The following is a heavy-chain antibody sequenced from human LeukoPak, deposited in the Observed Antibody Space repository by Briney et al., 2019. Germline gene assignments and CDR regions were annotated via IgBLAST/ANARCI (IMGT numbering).Heavy chain of an antibody. CDR1: GYTFTGYY. J-gene: IGHJ4*02. D-gene: IGHD6-19*01. CDR3: ATRDRTVAGGGDMNYFDY. V-gene: IGHV1-2*02. Sequence: GASVKVSCKASGYTFTGYYMHWVRQAPGQGLEWMGWINPNSGGTNYALNFQGRVTITADKSTSTAYMELSSLRSEDTAVYYCATRDRTVAGGGDMNYFDYWGQGTLVTVSS. CDR2: INPNSGGT.